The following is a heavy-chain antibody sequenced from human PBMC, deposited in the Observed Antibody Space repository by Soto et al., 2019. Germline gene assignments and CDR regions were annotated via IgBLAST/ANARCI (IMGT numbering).Heavy chain of an antibody. V-gene: IGHV6-1*01. D-gene: IGHD2-15*01. CDR3: ARSQGFLDY. Sequence: LSQTLSLTCAISGDSVSSNSAAWNWIRQSPSGGLEWLGRTYYRSKWYNEYAVSVKSRITVNPDTSKNQFSLQLNSVTPEDTAIYYCARSQGFLDYWGQGTLVTVSS. CDR1: GDSVSSNSAA. J-gene: IGHJ4*02. CDR2: TYYRSKWYN.